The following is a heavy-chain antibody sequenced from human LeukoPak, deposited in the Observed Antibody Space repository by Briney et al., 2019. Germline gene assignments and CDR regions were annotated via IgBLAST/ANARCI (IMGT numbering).Heavy chain of an antibody. CDR3: ATVSEY. CDR1: GFTFNYFR. Sequence: GGSLRLSCAASGFTFNYFRMHWVRQVPGKGLVWVSGINNDGTATYYADSVKGRFTISRDNAKNTVYLQMNGLRAEDTTVYYCATVSEYWGQGTLVTVSS. V-gene: IGHV3-74*01. CDR2: INNDGTAT. J-gene: IGHJ4*02.